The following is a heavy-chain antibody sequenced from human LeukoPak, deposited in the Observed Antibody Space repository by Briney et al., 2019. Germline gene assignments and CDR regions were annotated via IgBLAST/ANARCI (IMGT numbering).Heavy chain of an antibody. CDR2: IKSETEGWAT. Sequence: GGSLRHSCAASRFTFSKAWMNWVRQAPGKGLEVVGRIKSETEGWATAYAAPVKGSFTISRYDSKNTVQLQISSLKAEDTAMYYCTTMANYWGQGSLVTVSS. CDR1: RFTFSKAW. V-gene: IGHV3-15*01. CDR3: TTMANY. J-gene: IGHJ4*02. D-gene: IGHD5-24*01.